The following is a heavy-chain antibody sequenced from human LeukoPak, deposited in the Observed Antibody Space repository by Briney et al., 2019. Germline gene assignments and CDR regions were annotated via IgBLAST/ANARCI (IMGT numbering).Heavy chain of an antibody. CDR2: IYYSGST. J-gene: IGHJ4*02. Sequence: SETLSLTCTVSGGSLSSYYWSWIRHPPGKGLEWIGYIYYSGSTNYNPSLTSRVTISVDTSKNQFSLKLSSVTAADTAVYYRARVDCSGGSCYFDYWGQGTLVTVSS. V-gene: IGHV4-59*12. CDR1: GGSLSSYY. CDR3: ARVDCSGGSCYFDY. D-gene: IGHD2-15*01.